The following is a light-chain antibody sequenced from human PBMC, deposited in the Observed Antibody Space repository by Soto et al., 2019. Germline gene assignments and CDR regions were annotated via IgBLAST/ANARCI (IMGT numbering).Light chain of an antibody. CDR1: QSVSSD. CDR3: QEYYSSQRT. Sequence: EIVMTQSPATLSVSPGERATLSCRASQSVSSDLAWYHQKPGQAPRLLIYGASTRATGIPARFSGSGSGTDFTLTISRLEPEDFAVYYCQEYYSSQRTFGQGTKVDI. CDR2: GAS. J-gene: IGKJ1*01. V-gene: IGKV3-15*01.